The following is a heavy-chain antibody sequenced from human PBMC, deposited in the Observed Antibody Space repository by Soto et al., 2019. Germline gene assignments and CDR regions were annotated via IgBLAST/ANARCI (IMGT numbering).Heavy chain of an antibody. CDR1: GFTFGAAA. CDR3: ARDRLPRASVATPGYLDY. D-gene: IGHD1-1*01. V-gene: IGHV3-30-3*01. Sequence: PGGSLRLSCAASGFTFGAAAIHWVRQAPGKGLEWVAVISDDGSSKYYADSVRGRFTISRDNSQNTLDLQMNSLRTEDTAVYYCARDRLPRASVATPGYLDYWGPGSLVPVSS. CDR2: ISDDGSSK. J-gene: IGHJ4*02.